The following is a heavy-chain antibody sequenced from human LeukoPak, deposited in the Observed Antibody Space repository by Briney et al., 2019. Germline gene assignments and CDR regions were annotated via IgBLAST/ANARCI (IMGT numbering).Heavy chain of an antibody. CDR3: ARAVTTFSAWFDP. J-gene: IGHJ5*02. CDR2: IYPGDSDT. CDR1: GYSFTSYW. Sequence: GESLKISCKGSGYSFTSYWIGWVRQMPGKGPEWMGIIYPGDSDTRYSPSFQGQVTISADKSISTAYLQWSSLKASDTAMYYCARAVTTFSAWFDPWGQGTLVTVSS. V-gene: IGHV5-51*01. D-gene: IGHD4-17*01.